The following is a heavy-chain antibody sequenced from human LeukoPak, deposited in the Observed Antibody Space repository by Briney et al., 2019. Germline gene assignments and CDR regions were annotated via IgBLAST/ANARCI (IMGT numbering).Heavy chain of an antibody. Sequence: PGGSLRLSCVASGFTFSSYALTWVRQAPGKGLEWVSVISGSGGNTYYADSVEGRFTISRDNSKNTLYLQMNSLRAEDTALYYCAKGGAGTTSLLRIDYWGQGTLVTVSS. CDR3: AKGGAGTTSLLRIDY. D-gene: IGHD2-2*01. CDR2: ISGSGGNT. J-gene: IGHJ4*02. V-gene: IGHV3-23*01. CDR1: GFTFSSYA.